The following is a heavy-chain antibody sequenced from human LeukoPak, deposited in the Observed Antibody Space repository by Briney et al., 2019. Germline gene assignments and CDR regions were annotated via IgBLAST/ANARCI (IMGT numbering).Heavy chain of an antibody. CDR1: GFTVSSNY. D-gene: IGHD6-6*01. Sequence: GGSLRLSCAASGFTVSSNYMSWVRQAPGRGLEWVSVIYSGGSTYYADSVKGRFTISRDNAKNSLYLQMNSLRAEDTALYYCARVEYSSSSGAYYFDYWGQGTLVTVSS. CDR2: IYSGGST. V-gene: IGHV3-53*01. CDR3: ARVEYSSSSGAYYFDY. J-gene: IGHJ4*02.